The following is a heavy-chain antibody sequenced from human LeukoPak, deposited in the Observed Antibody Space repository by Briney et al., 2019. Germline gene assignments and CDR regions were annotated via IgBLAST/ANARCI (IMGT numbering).Heavy chain of an antibody. CDR2: IYNSGST. Sequence: SETLSLTCTVSGGSISSYYWSWIRQPPGKGLEWIGYIYNSGSTNYNPSLKSRVTISVDTSKNQFSLKLSSVTAADTAVYYCARHSGPIFGVAPTDYWGQGTLVTVSS. CDR1: GGSISSYY. J-gene: IGHJ4*02. CDR3: ARHSGPIFGVAPTDY. D-gene: IGHD3-3*01. V-gene: IGHV4-59*08.